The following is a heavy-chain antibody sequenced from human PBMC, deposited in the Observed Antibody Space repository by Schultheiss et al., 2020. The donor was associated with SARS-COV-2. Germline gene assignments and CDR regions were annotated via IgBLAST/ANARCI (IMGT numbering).Heavy chain of an antibody. V-gene: IGHV3-30*01. D-gene: IGHD6-13*01. CDR2: ISYDGSNK. CDR3: AKDIAAASGA. J-gene: IGHJ5*02. CDR1: GFTFSSYA. Sequence: GGSLRLSCAASGFTFSSYAMHWVRQAPGKGLEWVAVISYDGSNKYYADSVKGRFTISRDNSKNTLYLQMNSLRAEDTALYYCAKDIAAASGAWGQGTLVTVSS.